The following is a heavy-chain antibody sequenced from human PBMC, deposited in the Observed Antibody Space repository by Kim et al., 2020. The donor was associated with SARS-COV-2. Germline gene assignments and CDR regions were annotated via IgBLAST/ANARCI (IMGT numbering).Heavy chain of an antibody. J-gene: IGHJ4*02. CDR3: ARWGATLSLDY. V-gene: IGHV4-31*02. D-gene: IGHD5-12*01. Sequence: YYNPSLKSRVTISVDTSKNQFSLKLSSVTAADTAVYYCARWGATLSLDYWGQGTLVTVSS.